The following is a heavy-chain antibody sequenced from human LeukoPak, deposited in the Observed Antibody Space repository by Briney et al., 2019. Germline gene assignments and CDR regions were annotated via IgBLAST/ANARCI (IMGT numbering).Heavy chain of an antibody. V-gene: IGHV1-69*13. D-gene: IGHD3-22*01. J-gene: IGHJ5*02. CDR2: IIPIFGTA. CDR3: ASTYYYDSSGYYYAWWFDP. Sequence: ASVKVSCKASGYTFTSYYMHWVRQAPGQGLEWMGGIIPIFGTANYAQKFQGRVTITADESTSTAYMELSSLRSEDTAVYYCASTYYYDSSGYYYAWWFDPWGQGTLVTVSS. CDR1: GYTFTSYY.